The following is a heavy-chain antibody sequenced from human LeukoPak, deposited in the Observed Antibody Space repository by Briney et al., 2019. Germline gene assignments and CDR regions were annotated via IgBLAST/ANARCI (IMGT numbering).Heavy chain of an antibody. D-gene: IGHD3-16*02. Sequence: PSETLSLTCAVYGGSFSGYYWSWIRQPPGKGLEWIGEINHSGSTNYNPSLKSRVTISVDTSKNQFSLKLSSVTAGDPAVYYCARVYDDYVWGSYRTLYNWFDHWGQGSLVSVSS. J-gene: IGHJ5*02. V-gene: IGHV4-34*01. CDR1: GGSFSGYY. CDR2: INHSGST. CDR3: ARVYDDYVWGSYRTLYNWFDH.